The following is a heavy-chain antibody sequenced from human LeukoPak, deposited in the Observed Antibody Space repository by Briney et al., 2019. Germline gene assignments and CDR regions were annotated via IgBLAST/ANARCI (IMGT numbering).Heavy chain of an antibody. D-gene: IGHD1-26*01. Sequence: GGSLRLSCTASGFTISSDYMTWVRQAPGKGLEWVSVVYSGGSTNYADSVKGRFTISRDNAKNSLYLQMNSLRAEDTAVYYCASGAPSGYWGQGTLVTVSS. CDR3: ASGAPSGY. V-gene: IGHV3-66*01. CDR2: VYSGGST. CDR1: GFTISSDY. J-gene: IGHJ4*02.